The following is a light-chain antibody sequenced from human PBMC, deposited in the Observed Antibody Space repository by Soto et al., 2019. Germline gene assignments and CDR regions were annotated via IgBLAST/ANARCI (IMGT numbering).Light chain of an antibody. Sequence: DIQMTQSPSSLSASVGDRFTITCRASQSISSYLNWYQQKPGKAPKLLIYAASSLQSGVPSRFSGSGSGTDFTLTISSLQPEDFATYYCQQSYSTSFGGGTKVDIK. CDR2: AAS. CDR1: QSISSY. V-gene: IGKV1-39*01. CDR3: QQSYSTS. J-gene: IGKJ4*01.